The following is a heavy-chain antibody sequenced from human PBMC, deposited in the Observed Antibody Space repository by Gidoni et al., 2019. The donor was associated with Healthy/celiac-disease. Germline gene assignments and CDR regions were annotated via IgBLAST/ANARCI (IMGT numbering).Heavy chain of an antibody. CDR3: ARDDAVDHAFDI. CDR1: GFTFSSYG. D-gene: IGHD2-15*01. J-gene: IGHJ3*02. V-gene: IGHV3-33*01. Sequence: QVQLVESGGGVVQPGRSLRLSCAASGFTFSSYGMHWVRQDPGKGLEWVAVIWYDGSNKYYADSVKGRFTISRDNSKNTLYLQMNSLRAEDTAVYYCARDDAVDHAFDIWGQGTMVTVSS. CDR2: IWYDGSNK.